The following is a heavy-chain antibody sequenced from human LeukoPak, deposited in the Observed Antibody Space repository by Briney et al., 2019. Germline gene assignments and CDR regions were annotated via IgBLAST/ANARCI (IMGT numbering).Heavy chain of an antibody. CDR3: ANSEGGGFDY. Sequence: GGSLRLSCAASGFTFSGTWMHWVRQPPGKGLVWVARITSDGISTTYAESVKGRFTISRDNAKNTLYLQMNSLRAEDTAVYYCANSEGGGFDYWGQGTLVTVSS. J-gene: IGHJ4*02. V-gene: IGHV3-74*03. D-gene: IGHD3-16*01. CDR1: GFTFSGTW. CDR2: ITSDGIST.